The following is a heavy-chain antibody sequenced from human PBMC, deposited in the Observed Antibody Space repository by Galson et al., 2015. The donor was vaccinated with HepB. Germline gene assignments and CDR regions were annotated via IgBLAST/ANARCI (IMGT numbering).Heavy chain of an antibody. J-gene: IGHJ4*02. Sequence: SLRLSCAASRITFTYYWMSWVRQAPGKGLEWVANIKQDGSEKYYVDSVKGRFTISRDAAKNSVYLQMNSLRVEDMAVYYCVIAAADYWGQGALVTVSS. CDR2: IKQDGSEK. D-gene: IGHD6-25*01. CDR3: VIAAADY. CDR1: RITFTYYW. V-gene: IGHV3-7*01.